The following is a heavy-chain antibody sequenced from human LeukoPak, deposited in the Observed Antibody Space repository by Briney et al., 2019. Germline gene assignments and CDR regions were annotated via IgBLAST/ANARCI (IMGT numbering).Heavy chain of an antibody. V-gene: IGHV3-11*01. CDR1: GFTFSDYY. CDR3: ARDNGVQH. J-gene: IGHJ1*01. D-gene: IGHD2-8*01. CDR2: ISSGGDIL. Sequence: GGSLRLSCAASGFTFSDYYMNWLRQAPGKGLEWVAYISSGGDILHYTASVKGRFTISRDNAKNSLYLQMNSLRAEDTAVYYCARDNGVQHWGQGTLVTVSS.